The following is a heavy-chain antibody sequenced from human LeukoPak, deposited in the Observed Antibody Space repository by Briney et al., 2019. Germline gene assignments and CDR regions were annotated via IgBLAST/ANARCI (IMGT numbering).Heavy chain of an antibody. Sequence: PGGSLRLSCAASGFTFSSYSMNWVRQAPGKGLEWVSSISSSSSYIYYADSVKGRFTISRDNAENSVYLQMNSLRAEDTALYYCARPTSSGWYSHWGQGTMVTVSS. CDR1: GFTFSSYS. CDR2: ISSSSSYI. V-gene: IGHV3-21*01. CDR3: ARPTSSGWYSH. D-gene: IGHD6-19*01. J-gene: IGHJ3*01.